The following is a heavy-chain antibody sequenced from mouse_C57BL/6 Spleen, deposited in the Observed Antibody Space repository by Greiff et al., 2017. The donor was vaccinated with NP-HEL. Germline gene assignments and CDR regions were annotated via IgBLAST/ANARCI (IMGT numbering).Heavy chain of an antibody. CDR2: ISYDGSN. CDR1: GYSITSGYY. V-gene: IGHV3-6*01. J-gene: IGHJ2*01. Sequence: DVKLQESGPGLVKPSQSLSLTCSVTGYSITSGYYWNWIRQFPGNKLEWMGYISYDGSNNYNPSLKNRISITRDTSKNQFFLKLNSVTTEDTATYYCARQERDFDYWGQGTTLTVSS. CDR3: ARQERDFDY.